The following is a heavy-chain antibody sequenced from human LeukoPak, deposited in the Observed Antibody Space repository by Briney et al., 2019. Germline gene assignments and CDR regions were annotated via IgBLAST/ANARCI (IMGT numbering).Heavy chain of an antibody. Sequence: GGSLRLSCAASGFIFSNYYLNWVRQAPGKGLEWVSCIHGSASYNYYADSVKGRFTVSRDSAKNSLYLEMSSLRVEDTAVYYCVRAFGGYDSQRFYYNMDVWGKGTTVTVSS. V-gene: IGHV3-21*06. CDR1: GFIFSNYY. J-gene: IGHJ6*03. CDR3: VRAFGGYDSQRFYYNMDV. CDR2: IHGSASYN. D-gene: IGHD5-12*01.